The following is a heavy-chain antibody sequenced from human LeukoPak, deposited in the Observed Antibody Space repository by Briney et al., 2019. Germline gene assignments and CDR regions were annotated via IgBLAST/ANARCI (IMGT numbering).Heavy chain of an antibody. CDR2: IRYDGSNK. Sequence: PGGCLRLSCAAPGFTFSSYAMSWVRQAPGKGLEWVAFIRYDGSNKYYADSVKGRFTISRDNSKNTLYLQMNSLRAEDTAVYYCATCYSSSSGVQRDYYYYYMDVWGKGTTVTVSS. CDR1: GFTFSSYA. V-gene: IGHV3-30*02. D-gene: IGHD6-6*01. CDR3: ATCYSSSSGVQRDYYYYYMDV. J-gene: IGHJ6*03.